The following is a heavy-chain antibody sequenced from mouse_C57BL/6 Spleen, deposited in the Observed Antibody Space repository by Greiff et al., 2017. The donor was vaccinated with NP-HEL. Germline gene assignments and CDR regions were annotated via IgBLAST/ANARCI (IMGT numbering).Heavy chain of an antibody. CDR2: INPNNGGT. Sequence: EVQLQQSGPELVKPGASVKIPCKASGYTFTDYNMDWVKQSHGKSLEWIGDINPNNGGTIYNQKFKGKATLTVDKSSSTAYMELRSLTSEDTAVYYCARAYYGSSYGWYFDVWGTGTTVTVSS. CDR1: GYTFTDYN. J-gene: IGHJ1*03. CDR3: ARAYYGSSYGWYFDV. V-gene: IGHV1-18*01. D-gene: IGHD1-1*01.